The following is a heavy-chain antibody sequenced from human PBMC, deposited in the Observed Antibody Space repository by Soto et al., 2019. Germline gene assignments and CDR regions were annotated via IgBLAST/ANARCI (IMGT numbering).Heavy chain of an antibody. D-gene: IGHD4-17*01. Sequence: QVQLVQSGAEVKKPGASVKVSCKASGYACTSYAINWVRQATGQGLEWMGWMNPNSGNTGYAQKFQGRVTMTRNPSISTAYMELSSLRSEDTAVYYCARSTNDYGDRHWGQGTLVTVSS. CDR2: MNPNSGNT. CDR1: GYACTSYA. CDR3: ARSTNDYGDRH. J-gene: IGHJ4*02. V-gene: IGHV1-8*01.